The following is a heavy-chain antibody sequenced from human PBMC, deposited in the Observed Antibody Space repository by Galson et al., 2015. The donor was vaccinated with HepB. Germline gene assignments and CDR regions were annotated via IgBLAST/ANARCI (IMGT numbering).Heavy chain of an antibody. V-gene: IGHV3-33*01. CDR1: GFTFKNHS. Sequence: SLRLSCAASGFTFKNHSMYWVRQAPGKGLEWVAVIWYDGSDKYYTDSVKGRFTISRDNSRNTLYLQMNNLRAEDTALYYCVRDRDHALDYWGQGTLVTVSS. CDR2: IWYDGSDK. J-gene: IGHJ4*02. CDR3: VRDRDHALDY. D-gene: IGHD3-10*01.